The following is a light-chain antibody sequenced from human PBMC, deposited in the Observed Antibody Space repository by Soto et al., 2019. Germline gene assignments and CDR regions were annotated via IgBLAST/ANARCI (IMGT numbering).Light chain of an antibody. CDR1: QSVSYY. J-gene: IGKJ1*01. CDR3: QQYGSSLTWT. V-gene: IGKV3-20*01. Sequence: EIVLTQSPGTLSLSPGERATLSCRASQSVSYYLAWYQQKPGQAPRLLIYDASSRATGVPDRFSGSGSGTDFTLTISRLEPEDFAVYYCQQYGSSLTWTFGQGAKVDI. CDR2: DAS.